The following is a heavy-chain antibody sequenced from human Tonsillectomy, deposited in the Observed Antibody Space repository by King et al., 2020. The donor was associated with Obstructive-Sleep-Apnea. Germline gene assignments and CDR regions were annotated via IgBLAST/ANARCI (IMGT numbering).Heavy chain of an antibody. J-gene: IGHJ5*02. V-gene: IGHV4-34*01. CDR3: ARGPDCSSTSCYYNWFDP. Sequence: QVQLQQWGAGLLKPSETLSLTCAVYGGSFSGYYWSWIRQPPGKGLEWIGEINHSGSTNYNPSLKSRVTISVDTSKNQFSLKLSSVTAADTAGYYCARGPDCSSTSCYYNWFDPWGQGTLVTVSS. D-gene: IGHD2-2*01. CDR1: GGSFSGYY. CDR2: INHSGST.